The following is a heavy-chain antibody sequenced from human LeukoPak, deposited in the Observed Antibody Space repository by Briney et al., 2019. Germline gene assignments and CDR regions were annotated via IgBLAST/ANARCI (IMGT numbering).Heavy chain of an antibody. CDR3: ARGSLTDDYYDSSGYPGTFDY. J-gene: IGHJ4*02. D-gene: IGHD3-22*01. Sequence: SETLSLTCAVYGGSFSGYYWSWIRQPPGKGLEWIGYIYYSGSTNYNPSLKSRVTISVDTSKNQFSLKLSSVTAADTAVYYCARGSLTDDYYDSSGYPGTFDYWGQGTLVTVSS. CDR2: IYYSGST. CDR1: GGSFSGYY. V-gene: IGHV4-59*01.